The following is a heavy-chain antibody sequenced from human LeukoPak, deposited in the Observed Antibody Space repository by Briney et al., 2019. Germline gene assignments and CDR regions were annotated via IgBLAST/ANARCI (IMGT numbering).Heavy chain of an antibody. V-gene: IGHV3-66*01. Sequence: GGSLRLSCAASGFTFSSYWMSWVRQAPGKGLEWVSVIYSGGSTYYPDSMKGRFTMSRDNSKNTLSLQMNSLRGEDTAVYYCARSVVVGDTDYFDYWGQGTLVTVSS. J-gene: IGHJ4*02. CDR2: IYSGGST. D-gene: IGHD2-15*01. CDR1: GFTFSSYW. CDR3: ARSVVVGDTDYFDY.